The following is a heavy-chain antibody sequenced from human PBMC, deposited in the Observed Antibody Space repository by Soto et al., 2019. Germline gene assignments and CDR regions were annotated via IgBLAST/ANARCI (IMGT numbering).Heavy chain of an antibody. Sequence: SGGSLRLSCAASGFTFSSYAMSWVRQAPGKGLEWVSAISGSGGSTYYADSVKGRFTISRDNSKNTLYLQMNSLRAEDTAVYYCAKGGAAAGTYYYYGMDVWGQGTTVTVS. D-gene: IGHD6-13*01. V-gene: IGHV3-23*01. CDR2: ISGSGGST. CDR1: GFTFSSYA. CDR3: AKGGAAAGTYYYYGMDV. J-gene: IGHJ6*02.